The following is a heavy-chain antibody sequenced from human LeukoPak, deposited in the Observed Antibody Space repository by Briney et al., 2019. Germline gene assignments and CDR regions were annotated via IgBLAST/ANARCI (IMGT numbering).Heavy chain of an antibody. D-gene: IGHD3-22*01. V-gene: IGHV3-53*01. Sequence: PGGSLRLSCTVSGFTVSSNSMSWVRQAPGKGLEWVSFIYSDNTHYSDSVKGRFTISRDNSKNTLYLQMNSLRAEDTAVYYCARDFYYDSSGYPLYWGQGTLVTVSS. CDR3: ARDFYYDSSGYPLY. CDR2: IYSDNT. CDR1: GFTVSSNS. J-gene: IGHJ4*02.